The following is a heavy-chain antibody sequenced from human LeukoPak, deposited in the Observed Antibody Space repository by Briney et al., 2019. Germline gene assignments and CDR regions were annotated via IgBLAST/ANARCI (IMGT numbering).Heavy chain of an antibody. V-gene: IGHV4-39*07. Sequence: SETLSLTCTVSGGSISSSSYYWGWIRQPPGKGLEWIGSIYYSGSTYYNPSLKSRVTISVDTSKNQFFLKLSSVTAADTAVYYCARVPDYYGSGSYYRVDYWGQGTLVTVSS. CDR1: GGSISSSSYY. CDR3: ARVPDYYGSGSYYRVDY. D-gene: IGHD3-10*01. J-gene: IGHJ4*02. CDR2: IYYSGST.